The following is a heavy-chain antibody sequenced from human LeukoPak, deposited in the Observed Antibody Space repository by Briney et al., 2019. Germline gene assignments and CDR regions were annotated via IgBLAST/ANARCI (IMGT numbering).Heavy chain of an antibody. D-gene: IGHD3-3*01. CDR3: ARTIYDFWSGYLIMYYFDY. Sequence: SETLSLTCTVSGGSISSYYWSWIRQPPGKGLEWIGYIYYSGSTNSNPSLKSRVTISVDTSKNQFSLKLSSVTAADTDEYYCARTIYDFWSGYLIMYYFDYWGQGTLVTASS. CDR1: GGSISSYY. CDR2: IYYSGST. J-gene: IGHJ4*02. V-gene: IGHV4-59*01.